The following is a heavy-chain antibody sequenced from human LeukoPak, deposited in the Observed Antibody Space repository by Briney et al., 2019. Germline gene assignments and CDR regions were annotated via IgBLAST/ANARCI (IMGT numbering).Heavy chain of an antibody. CDR3: ARGSLDNSLWFGELFPGALGFDP. J-gene: IGHJ5*02. V-gene: IGHV1-2*02. CDR1: GYTFTGYY. CDR2: INPNSGGT. D-gene: IGHD3-10*01. Sequence: ASVKISCKASGYTFTGYYMHWVRQAPGQGLEWMGWINPNSGGTNYAQKFQGRVTMTRDTSISTAYMELSRLRSDDTAVYYCARGSLDNSLWFGELFPGALGFDPWGQGTLVTVSS.